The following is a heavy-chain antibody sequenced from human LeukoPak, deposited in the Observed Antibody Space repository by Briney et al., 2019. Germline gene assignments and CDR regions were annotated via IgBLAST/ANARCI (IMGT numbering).Heavy chain of an antibody. V-gene: IGHV4-31*03. D-gene: IGHD2-15*01. CDR2: IYYSGST. J-gene: IGHJ3*02. CDR3: ARDAKLLDAFDI. Sequence: TSETLSLTCTVSGGSISSGGYYWSWIRQHPGKGLEWIGYIYYSGSTYYNPSLKSRVTISVDTSKNQFSLKLSSVTAADTAVYYCARDAKLLDAFDIWGQGTMVTVSS. CDR1: GGSISSGGYY.